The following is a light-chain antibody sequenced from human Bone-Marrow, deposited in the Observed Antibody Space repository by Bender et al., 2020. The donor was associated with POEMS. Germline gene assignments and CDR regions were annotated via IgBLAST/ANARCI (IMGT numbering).Light chain of an antibody. J-gene: IGLJ2*01. V-gene: IGLV3-27*01. CDR1: VLAKKY. Sequence: SYELTQPSSVSVSPGQTARITCSGDVLAKKYARWFQQKPGQAPVVVIYKDSERPSGIPERFSGSTSGTTVTLTINGAQVEDEADYYCYSAADNNVGLFGGGTKLTVL. CDR2: KDS. CDR3: YSAADNNVGL.